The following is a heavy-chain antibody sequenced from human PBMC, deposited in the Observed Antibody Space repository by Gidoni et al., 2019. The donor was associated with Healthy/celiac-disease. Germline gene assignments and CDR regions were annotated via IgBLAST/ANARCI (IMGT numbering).Heavy chain of an antibody. CDR3: AKALRGVVHPYDY. CDR2: ISGSGGST. J-gene: IGHJ4*02. Sequence: EVQLLESGGGLVQPGGSLRLSCAASGFTFSSYAMTLVRPAPGKGRGWVSAISGSGGSTYYADSVKGRFTISRDNSKNTLYLQMNSLRAEDTAVYYCAKALRGVVHPYDYWGQGTLVTVSS. V-gene: IGHV3-23*01. D-gene: IGHD2-15*01. CDR1: GFTFSSYA.